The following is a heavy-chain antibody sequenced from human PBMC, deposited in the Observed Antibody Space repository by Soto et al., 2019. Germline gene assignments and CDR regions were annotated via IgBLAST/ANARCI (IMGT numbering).Heavy chain of an antibody. Sequence: ASVKVSCKASGYTFTSYAMHWVRQAPGQRLEWMGWINADNGNTKYSQKFQGRVTMTRDTSTSTAYMELRSLRSDDTAVYYCARLSYDILTGYSKGYFDYWGQGTLVTVSS. CDR3: ARLSYDILTGYSKGYFDY. J-gene: IGHJ4*02. CDR1: GYTFTSYA. V-gene: IGHV1-3*01. CDR2: INADNGNT. D-gene: IGHD3-9*01.